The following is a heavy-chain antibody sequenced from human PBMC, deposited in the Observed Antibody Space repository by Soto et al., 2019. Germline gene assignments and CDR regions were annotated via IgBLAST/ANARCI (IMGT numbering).Heavy chain of an antibody. CDR2: INPNSGGT. D-gene: IGHD3-9*01. CDR3: ARGRVLRYFDWLFALDAFDI. V-gene: IGHV1-2*04. CDR1: GYTFTGYY. Sequence: ASVKVSCKASGYTFTGYYMHWVRQAPGQGLEWMGWINPNSGGTNYAQKFQGWVTMTRDTSISTAYMELSSLRSDDTAVYYCARGRVLRYFDWLFALDAFDIWGQGTMVTVSS. J-gene: IGHJ3*02.